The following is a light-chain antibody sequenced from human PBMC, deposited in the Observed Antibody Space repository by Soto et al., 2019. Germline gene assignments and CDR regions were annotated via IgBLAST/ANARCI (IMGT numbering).Light chain of an antibody. CDR2: EVT. V-gene: IGLV2-14*01. CDR1: SSDIGSYNY. J-gene: IGLJ1*01. Sequence: QSVLTQPASVSGSPGQSITISCTGTSSDIGSYNYVSWYQQHPGKAPKLMIYEVTNRPSGVSNRFSGSKSGNTASLTISGLQAEHEADYYCSSYTSSSTYVFGTGTKVTVL. CDR3: SSYTSSSTYV.